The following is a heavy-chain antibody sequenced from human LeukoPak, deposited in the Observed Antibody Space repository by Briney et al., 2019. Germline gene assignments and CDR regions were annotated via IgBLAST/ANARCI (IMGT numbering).Heavy chain of an antibody. CDR2: IYYSGST. V-gene: IGHV4-28*01. Sequence: SETLSLTCAVSGYSISSRNWWGWIRQPPGKGLEWIGYIYYSGSTYYNPSLKSRVTMSVDTSKNQFSLKLSSVTAVDTAVYYCARVGYCSGGSCSGFDYWGQGTLVTVSS. D-gene: IGHD2-15*01. CDR1: GYSISSRNW. J-gene: IGHJ4*02. CDR3: ARVGYCSGGSCSGFDY.